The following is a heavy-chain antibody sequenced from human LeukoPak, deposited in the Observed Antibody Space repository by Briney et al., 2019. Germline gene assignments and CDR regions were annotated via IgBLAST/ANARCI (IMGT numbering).Heavy chain of an antibody. Sequence: ASVKVSCKASGYTFTRYYMHWVRQAPGQGLEWMGIINPSGGSTSYAQKFQGRVTMTRDTSTSTVYMELSSLRSEDTAVYYCARGPGYVRAIYYYYYGMDVWGQGTTVTVSS. J-gene: IGHJ6*02. V-gene: IGHV1-46*01. D-gene: IGHD5-12*01. CDR2: INPSGGST. CDR1: GYTFTRYY. CDR3: ARGPGYVRAIYYYYYGMDV.